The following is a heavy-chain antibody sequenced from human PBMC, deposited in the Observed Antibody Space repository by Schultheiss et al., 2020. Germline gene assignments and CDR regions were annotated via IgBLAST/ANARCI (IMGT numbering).Heavy chain of an antibody. J-gene: IGHJ5*02. D-gene: IGHD2-15*01. Sequence: SETLSLTCAVSGYSISSGYYWGWIRQPPGKGLEWIGSIYHSGSTYYNPSLKSRVTISVDTSKNQFSLKLSSVTAADTAVYYCAREKGGVALGPWGQGTLGTVS. V-gene: IGHV4-38-2*02. CDR1: GYSISSGYY. CDR3: AREKGGVALGP. CDR2: IYHSGST.